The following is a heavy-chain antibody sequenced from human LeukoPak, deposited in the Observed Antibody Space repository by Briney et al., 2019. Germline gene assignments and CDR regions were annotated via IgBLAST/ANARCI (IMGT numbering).Heavy chain of an antibody. Sequence: SVKVSRKASGGTFSSYAISWVRQAPGQGLEWMGRIIPILGIANYAQKFQGRVTITADKSTSTAYMELSSLRSEDTAVYYCARETYCGGDCYSELWFDPWGQGTLVTVSS. CDR3: ARETYCGGDCYSELWFDP. J-gene: IGHJ5*02. CDR1: GGTFSSYA. V-gene: IGHV1-69*04. CDR2: IIPILGIA. D-gene: IGHD2-21*02.